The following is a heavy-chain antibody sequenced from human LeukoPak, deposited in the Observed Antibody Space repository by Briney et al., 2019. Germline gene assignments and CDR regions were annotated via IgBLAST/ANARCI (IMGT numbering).Heavy chain of an antibody. V-gene: IGHV4-39*01. J-gene: IGHJ3*02. CDR2: MYYIGST. CDR1: GGSITSSSYY. CDR3: ARHQSRGEYCGYDFGPTNDAFDI. D-gene: IGHD5-12*01. Sequence: PSETLSPAWTVSGGSITSSSYYWGWLRQPPGKGLEWFERMYYIGSTYYNPSLKSGITISVATSKNQFSLKLSSVTAADTAVYYCARHQSRGEYCGYDFGPTNDAFDIWGQGTMVTVSS.